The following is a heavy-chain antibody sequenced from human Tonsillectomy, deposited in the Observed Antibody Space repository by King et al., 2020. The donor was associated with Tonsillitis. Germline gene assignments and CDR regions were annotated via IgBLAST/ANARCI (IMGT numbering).Heavy chain of an antibody. CDR2: ISYDGSNK. D-gene: IGHD2-2*01. J-gene: IGHJ4*02. Sequence: VQLVESGGGVVQPGRSLRLSCAASGFTFSSYAMHWVRQAPGKGLEWVAVISYDGSNKYYADSVKGRFTISRDNSKNTLYLQMNSLRAEDTAVYYCGESTSSRTREFDYWGQGTLVTVSS. CDR1: GFTFSSYA. V-gene: IGHV3-30*04. CDR3: GESTSSRTREFDY.